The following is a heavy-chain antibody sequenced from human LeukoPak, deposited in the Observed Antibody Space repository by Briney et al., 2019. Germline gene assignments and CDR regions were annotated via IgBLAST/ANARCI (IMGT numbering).Heavy chain of an antibody. Sequence: LGGSLRLSCAASGFTFSSYSMNWVRQAPGKGLEWVSSISGSSSYIYYADSLKGRFTISRDNAKNSLYLQINSLRAGDTALYYCARADSNIAARRIGFDYWGQGTLVTVSS. V-gene: IGHV3-21*01. D-gene: IGHD6-6*01. CDR1: GFTFSSYS. CDR3: ARADSNIAARRIGFDY. CDR2: ISGSSSYI. J-gene: IGHJ4*02.